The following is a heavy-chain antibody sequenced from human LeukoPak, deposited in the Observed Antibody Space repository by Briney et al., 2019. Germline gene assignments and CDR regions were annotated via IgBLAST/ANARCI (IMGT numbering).Heavy chain of an antibody. D-gene: IGHD6-19*01. CDR2: IYYSGST. CDR3: ARGLAVAGRGDFDY. CDR1: GGSISSSSYY. V-gene: IGHV4-39*07. Sequence: KPSETLSLTCRVSGGSISSSSYYWGWIRQPPGKGLEWIGSIYYSGSTYYNPSLKSRVTISVDTSKNQFSLKLNSVTAADTAVYYCARGLAVAGRGDFDYWGQGTLVTVSS. J-gene: IGHJ4*02.